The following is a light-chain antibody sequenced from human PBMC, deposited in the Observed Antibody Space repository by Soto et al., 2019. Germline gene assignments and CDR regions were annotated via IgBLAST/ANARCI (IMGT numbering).Light chain of an antibody. Sequence: QSALTQPASVAGSPGLSITISCTGTSSDIGDYKYVSWYQQHPGNPPKLIIYDVSDRPSGVSNRFAGSKSGNTASLTISGLQAEDEANYYCSSYTITSAYWVFGGGTKVTVL. CDR2: DVS. CDR3: SSYTITSAYWV. V-gene: IGLV2-14*03. CDR1: SSDIGDYKY. J-gene: IGLJ3*02.